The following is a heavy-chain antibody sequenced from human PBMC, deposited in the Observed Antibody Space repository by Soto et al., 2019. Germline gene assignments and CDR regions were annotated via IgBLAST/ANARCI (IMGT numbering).Heavy chain of an antibody. Sequence: PSETLSLTCTVSGGSIRDSNYYWGWIRQSPGKGLEWIGCVYFSGTTYYKPSLQSQVTISVDTSKNQFSLNLRSVTATDTAVYYCVRHSGSFGIAGAGVDSWGQGTRVTVSS. CDR3: VRHSGSFGIAGAGVDS. J-gene: IGHJ5*01. D-gene: IGHD6-19*01. CDR2: VYFSGTT. CDR1: GGSIRDSNYY. V-gene: IGHV4-39*01.